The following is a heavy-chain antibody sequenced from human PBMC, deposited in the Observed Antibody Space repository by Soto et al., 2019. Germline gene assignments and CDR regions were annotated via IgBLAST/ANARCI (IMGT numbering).Heavy chain of an antibody. CDR2: ISYSGST. D-gene: IGHD5-12*01. J-gene: IGHJ3*02. CDR1: GGSISSYY. V-gene: IGHV4-59*08. CDR3: ARHFYSAYDDGAFDI. Sequence: SETLSLTCTVSGGSISSYYWSWIRQPPGKGLEWIGYISYSGSTNRNPSLRSRVTISVDTSKNQFSLRLSSVTAADTAVYYCARHFYSAYDDGAFDIWGQGTMVTVSS.